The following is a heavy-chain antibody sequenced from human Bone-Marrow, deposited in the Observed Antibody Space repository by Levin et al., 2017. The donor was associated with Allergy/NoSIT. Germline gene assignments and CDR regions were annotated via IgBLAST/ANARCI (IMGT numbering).Heavy chain of an antibody. V-gene: IGHV3-33*01. J-gene: IGHJ4*02. CDR3: ARKKAVAVYFDY. D-gene: IGHD6-19*01. CDR2: IWYDGSNK. CDR1: GFTFSSYG. Sequence: PGGSLRLSCAASGFTFSSYGMHWVRQAPGKGLEWVAVIWYDGSNKYYADSVKGRFTISRDNSKNTLYLQMNSLRAEDTAVYYCARKKAVAVYFDYWGQGTLVTVSS.